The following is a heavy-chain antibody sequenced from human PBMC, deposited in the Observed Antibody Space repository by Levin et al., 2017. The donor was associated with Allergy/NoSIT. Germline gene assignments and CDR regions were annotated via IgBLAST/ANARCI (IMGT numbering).Heavy chain of an antibody. CDR2: IVVGSGNT. J-gene: IGHJ4*02. D-gene: IGHD5-24*01. CDR1: GFTFTSSA. V-gene: IGHV1-58*01. Sequence: SVKVSCKASGFTFTSSAVQWVRQARGQRLEWIGWIVVGSGNTNYAQKFQERVTITRDMSTSTAYMELSSLRSEDTAVYYCAALEMAEKRTFDYWGQGTLVTVSS. CDR3: AALEMAEKRTFDY.